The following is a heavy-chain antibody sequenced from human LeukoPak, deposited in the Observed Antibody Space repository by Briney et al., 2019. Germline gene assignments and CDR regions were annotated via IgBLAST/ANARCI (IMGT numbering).Heavy chain of an antibody. CDR1: GYTFGSYG. J-gene: IGHJ6*03. CDR2: IIPIFGTA. Sequence: GASVKVSCKASGYTFGSYGISWVRQAPGQGLEWMGGIIPIFGTANYAQKFQGRVTITADESTSTAYMELSSLRSEDTAVYYCAIDIVVVPAAINYYMDVWGKGTTVTVSS. CDR3: AIDIVVVPAAINYYMDV. D-gene: IGHD2-2*01. V-gene: IGHV1-69*13.